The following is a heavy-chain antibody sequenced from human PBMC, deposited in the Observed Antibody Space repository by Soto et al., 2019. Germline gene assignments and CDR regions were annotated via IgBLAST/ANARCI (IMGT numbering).Heavy chain of an antibody. Sequence: EVQLLESGGGLVQPGGSLRLSCAASGFTFSSYAMIWVRQAPGKGLEWVSAISGSGGSTYYADSVKGRFTISRDNSKNTLYLQMNSLRAEDTAVYYCAKDTTGLGLSIKIRGDAFDIWGQGTMVTVSS. J-gene: IGHJ3*02. CDR2: ISGSGGST. D-gene: IGHD3-9*01. V-gene: IGHV3-23*01. CDR1: GFTFSSYA. CDR3: AKDTTGLGLSIKIRGDAFDI.